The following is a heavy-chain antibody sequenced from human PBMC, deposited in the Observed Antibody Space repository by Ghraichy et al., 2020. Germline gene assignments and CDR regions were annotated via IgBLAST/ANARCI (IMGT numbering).Heavy chain of an antibody. D-gene: IGHD6-13*01. CDR1: GDSIGGNH. J-gene: IGHJ4*02. CDR3: ARYRSRGNWYYFDY. V-gene: IGHV4-59*01. CDR2: LYDSGST. Sequence: SETLSLTCTVSGDSIGGNHWSWIRQPPGKGLEWIGYLYDSGSTHCNASLKSRVTISVNTSKNQFSLKMSAVTAADTAVYYCARYRSRGNWYYFDYWGQGILVTVSS.